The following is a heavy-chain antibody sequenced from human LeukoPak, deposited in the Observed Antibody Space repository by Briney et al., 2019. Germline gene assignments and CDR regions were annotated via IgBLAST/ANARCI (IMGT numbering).Heavy chain of an antibody. D-gene: IGHD3-22*01. CDR1: GYTFTGCY. Sequence: ASVKVSCKASGYTFTGCYMHWVRQAPGQGLEWMGWINPNSGGTNYAQKFQGRVTMTRDTSISTAYMELSRLRSDDTAVYYCARATYYYDSSGYYPYYFDYWGQGTLVTVSS. CDR2: INPNSGGT. J-gene: IGHJ4*02. CDR3: ARATYYYDSSGYYPYYFDY. V-gene: IGHV1-2*02.